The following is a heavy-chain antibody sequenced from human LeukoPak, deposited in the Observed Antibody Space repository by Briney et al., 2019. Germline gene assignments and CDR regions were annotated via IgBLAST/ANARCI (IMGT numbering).Heavy chain of an antibody. V-gene: IGHV3-23*01. D-gene: IGHD2-15*01. CDR2: ISDTGAAT. Sequence: GGSLRLSCAASGFTYGTYAVSWVRQAPGKGLDWVSAISDTGAATYYADSVRGRFTVSRDNSINTVYLQMNSLRAEDTAVYYCAKNGGSWNPDAFDIWGQGTMVTVSS. CDR1: GFTYGTYA. J-gene: IGHJ3*02. CDR3: AKNGGSWNPDAFDI.